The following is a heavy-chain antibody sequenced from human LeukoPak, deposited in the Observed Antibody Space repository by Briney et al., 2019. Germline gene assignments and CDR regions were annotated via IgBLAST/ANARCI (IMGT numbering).Heavy chain of an antibody. D-gene: IGHD2-2*01. J-gene: IGHJ5*02. CDR2: IYYSGST. CDR3: ARGRTVPAAILWFDP. Sequence: SETLSLTCTVSGGSISSGDNYWSWIRQPPGKGLEWIGYIYYSGSTYYNPSLKSRVTISVDTSKNQFSLKLSSVTAADTAVYYCARGRTVPAAILWFDPWGQGTLVTVSS. V-gene: IGHV4-30-4*01. CDR1: GGSISSGDNY.